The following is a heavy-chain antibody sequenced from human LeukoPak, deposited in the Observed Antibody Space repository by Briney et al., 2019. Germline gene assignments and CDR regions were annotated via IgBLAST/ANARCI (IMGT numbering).Heavy chain of an antibody. V-gene: IGHV3-23*01. CDR1: GFTFSSYA. J-gene: IGHJ4*02. D-gene: IGHD1-26*01. CDR3: AKDLLAYSGSKYYFDY. Sequence: GGSLRLSCAASGFTFSSYAMSWVRQAPGKGLEWVLAISGSGGSTYYADSVKGRFTISRDNSENTLYLQMNSLRAEDTAVYYCAKDLLAYSGSKYYFDYWGQGTLVTVSS. CDR2: ISGSGGST.